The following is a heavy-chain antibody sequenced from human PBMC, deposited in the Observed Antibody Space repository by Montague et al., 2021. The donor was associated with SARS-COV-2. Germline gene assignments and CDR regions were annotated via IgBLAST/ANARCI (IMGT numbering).Heavy chain of an antibody. D-gene: IGHD3-22*01. J-gene: IGHJ4*02. V-gene: IGHV4-4*02. CDR1: GASVTSTNW. CDR2: IHHTGNT. CDR3: ASPKEGSGYYGPFDY. Sequence: ETLSLTCGVSGASVTSTNWWSWVRQPTGKGLGWIGEIHHTGNTNYSPSLKSRVYISLDKSKNQLSLRLNSVTAADTAVYYCASPKEGSGYYGPFDYWGQGILVTVSS.